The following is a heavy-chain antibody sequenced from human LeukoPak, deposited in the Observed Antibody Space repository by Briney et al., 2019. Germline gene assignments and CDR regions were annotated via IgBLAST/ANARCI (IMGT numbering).Heavy chain of an antibody. CDR3: ARDRDHWCLDL. CDR2: IKQDGSEK. CDR1: GFSFSSYW. J-gene: IGHJ2*01. V-gene: IGHV3-7*01. Sequence: GGSLRLSCAASGFSFSSYWMTWVRQAPGKGPEWVANIKQDGSEKYYVGSVKGRFTISRDNAKNSLYLQMNSLRAEDTAVYYCARDRDHWCLDLWGRGTLVTVSS.